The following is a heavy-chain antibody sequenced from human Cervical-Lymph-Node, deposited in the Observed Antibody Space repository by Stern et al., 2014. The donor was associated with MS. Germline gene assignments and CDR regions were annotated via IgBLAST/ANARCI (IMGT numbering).Heavy chain of an antibody. J-gene: IGHJ4*02. D-gene: IGHD6-19*01. CDR3: ARHKGSGLRNFDY. CDR2: IYYSGST. V-gene: IGHV4-39*01. Sequence: QLQLQESGPGLVKPSETLSLTCTVSGGSISSSSYYWGWIRQPPGKGLEWIGSIYYSGSTYYNPSLQSRVNISVNTSKNQFSLKLSSVTAADTAVYYCARHKGSGLRNFDYWGQGTLVTVSS. CDR1: GGSISSSSYY.